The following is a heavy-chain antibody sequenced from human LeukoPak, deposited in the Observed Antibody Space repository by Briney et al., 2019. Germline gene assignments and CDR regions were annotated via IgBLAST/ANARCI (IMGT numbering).Heavy chain of an antibody. D-gene: IGHD3-9*01. V-gene: IGHV1-69*13. J-gene: IGHJ3*02. CDR3: ARSKPVRYFDWLQFARFDAFDI. Sequence: ASVKVSCKASGGTFSSYAISWVRQAPGQGLEWMGGIIPIFGTANYAQKFQGRVTITADESTSTAYMELSSLRSEDTAVYYCARSKPVRYFDWLQFARFDAFDIWGQGTMVTVSS. CDR1: GGTFSSYA. CDR2: IIPIFGTA.